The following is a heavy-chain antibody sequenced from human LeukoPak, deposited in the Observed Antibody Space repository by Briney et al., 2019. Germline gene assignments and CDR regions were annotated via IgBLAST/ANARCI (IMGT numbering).Heavy chain of an antibody. J-gene: IGHJ4*02. D-gene: IGHD6-19*01. Sequence: GGSLRLSCAASGFTVSSNYMSWVRQAPGKGLEWVSVIYSGGSTYYADSVKGRFTISRDNSKNTLYLQMNSLRAEDTAVYYCARVKSSGWYSDYWGQGTLVTVPS. CDR1: GFTVSSNY. CDR3: ARVKSSGWYSDY. V-gene: IGHV3-53*01. CDR2: IYSGGST.